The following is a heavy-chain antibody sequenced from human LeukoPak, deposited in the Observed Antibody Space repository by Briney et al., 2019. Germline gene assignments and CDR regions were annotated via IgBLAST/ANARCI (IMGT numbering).Heavy chain of an antibody. Sequence: PGGSLRLSCAASGFTFSSYSMNWVRQAPGKGLEWVSYISSSSSTIYYADSVKGRFTISRDNAKNSLYLQMNSLRAEDTAVYYCAREVGTRGIVVVPAAITFFDYWGQGTLVTVSS. V-gene: IGHV3-48*01. CDR3: AREVGTRGIVVVPAAITFFDY. D-gene: IGHD2-2*02. CDR1: GFTFSSYS. CDR2: ISSSSSTI. J-gene: IGHJ4*02.